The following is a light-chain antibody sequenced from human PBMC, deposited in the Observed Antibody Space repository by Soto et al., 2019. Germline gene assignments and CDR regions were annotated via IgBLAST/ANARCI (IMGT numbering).Light chain of an antibody. CDR2: AAS. Sequence: DIQMAQSPSSLSASVGGRVTITCRASQSISTSLNWYQQKSGKAPNLLFYAASSLQSGVPSRFSGSGSGTDFTLTISSLQPEDSATYYCLQTYSSHHTFGQGTELEIK. CDR1: QSISTS. J-gene: IGKJ2*01. CDR3: LQTYSSHHT. V-gene: IGKV1-39*01.